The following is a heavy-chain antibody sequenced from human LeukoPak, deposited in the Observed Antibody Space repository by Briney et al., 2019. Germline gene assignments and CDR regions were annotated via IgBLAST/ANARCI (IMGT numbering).Heavy chain of an antibody. Sequence: PSETLSLTCTVSGGSISSGSYYWSWIRQPPGKGLEWIGYIYYSGSTNYNPSLKSRVTISVDTSKNQFSLKLSSVTAADTAVYYCARESDYDSSGYSPGWFDPWGQGTLVTVSS. V-gene: IGHV4-61*01. D-gene: IGHD3-22*01. CDR1: GGSISSGSYY. CDR3: ARESDYDSSGYSPGWFDP. CDR2: IYYSGST. J-gene: IGHJ5*02.